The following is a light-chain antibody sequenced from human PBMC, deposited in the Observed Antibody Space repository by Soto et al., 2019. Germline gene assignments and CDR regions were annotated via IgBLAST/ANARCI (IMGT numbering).Light chain of an antibody. CDR1: QNVRSSH. CDR2: GAS. CDR3: QQYSSSPPT. V-gene: IGKV3-20*01. J-gene: IGKJ4*01. Sequence: EIVLTQSPGTLSLSPGERATLSCMASQNVRSSHLAWYQQKPGQAPRLLIHGASSRATGIPDRFSGSGSGTDFTLTISRLEPEDFAVYYCQQYSSSPPTFGGGTKVDIK.